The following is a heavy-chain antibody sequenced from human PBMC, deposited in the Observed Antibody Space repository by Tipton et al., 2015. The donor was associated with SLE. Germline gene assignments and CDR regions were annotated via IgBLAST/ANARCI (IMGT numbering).Heavy chain of an antibody. Sequence: SLRLSCAASGFTFSSYGMHWVRQAPGKGLEWVAVIWYDGSNKYYADSVKGRFTISRDNSKNTLYLQMNSLRAEDAAVYYCAKDGAIVVEDGYFQHWGQGTLVTVSS. D-gene: IGHD2-21*01. CDR3: AKDGAIVVEDGYFQH. V-gene: IGHV3-33*06. J-gene: IGHJ1*01. CDR1: GFTFSSYG. CDR2: IWYDGSNK.